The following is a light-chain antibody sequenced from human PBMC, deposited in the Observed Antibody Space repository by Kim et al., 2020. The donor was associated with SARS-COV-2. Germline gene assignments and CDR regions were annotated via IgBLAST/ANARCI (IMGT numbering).Light chain of an antibody. J-gene: IGLJ2*01. CDR2: DVT. CDR1: SSDVGGYNY. Sequence: QSALTQPASVSGSPGQSITISCTGTSSDVGGYNYVSWYQQHPGKAPKLMIYDVTNRPSGVSNRFSGSKSGNPASLTISGLQAEDEADYYCSSYTSSSTVVFGGGTQLNVL. CDR3: SSYTSSSTVV. V-gene: IGLV2-14*03.